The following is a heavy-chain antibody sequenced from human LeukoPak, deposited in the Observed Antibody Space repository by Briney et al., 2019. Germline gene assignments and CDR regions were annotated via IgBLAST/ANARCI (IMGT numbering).Heavy chain of an antibody. Sequence: GGSLRLSCAASGFTFSSYVMHWVRQAPGKGLEWVSAISGSGGSTYYADSVKGRFTISRDNSKNTLYLQMNSLRAEDTAVYYCAKSEDIVVVPAARNAFDIWGQGTMVTVSS. CDR2: ISGSGGST. J-gene: IGHJ3*02. V-gene: IGHV3-23*01. CDR3: AKSEDIVVVPAARNAFDI. CDR1: GFTFSSYV. D-gene: IGHD2-2*01.